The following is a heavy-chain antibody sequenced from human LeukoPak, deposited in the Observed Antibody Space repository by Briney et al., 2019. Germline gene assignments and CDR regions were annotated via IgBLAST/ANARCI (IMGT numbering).Heavy chain of an antibody. CDR3: ARGGVGARPSAFDI. J-gene: IGHJ3*02. CDR2: ISSNGGST. Sequence: GGSLRLSCAASGFTFSSYAMPWVRQAPGKGLEYVSAISSNGGSTYYANSVKGRFTISRDNSKNTLYLQMGSLRAEDMAVYYCARGGVGARPSAFDIWGQGTMVTVSS. D-gene: IGHD1-26*01. V-gene: IGHV3-64*01. CDR1: GFTFSSYA.